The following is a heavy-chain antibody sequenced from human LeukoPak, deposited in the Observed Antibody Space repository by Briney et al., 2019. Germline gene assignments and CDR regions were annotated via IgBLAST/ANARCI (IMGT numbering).Heavy chain of an antibody. V-gene: IGHV4-59*01. D-gene: IGHD3-22*01. CDR1: GVSISSYY. CDR3: AGGNFYDSSGHPYHFHY. CDR2: IDYSENT. J-gene: IGHJ4*02. Sequence: SETLSLTCTVSGVSISSYYWSWIRQPPGKGLEWIGYIDYSENTNYNSSLKSRVTISEDTSKNQFSLNLTSVTAADTAVYYCAGGNFYDSSGHPYHFHYWGQGTLVTVPS.